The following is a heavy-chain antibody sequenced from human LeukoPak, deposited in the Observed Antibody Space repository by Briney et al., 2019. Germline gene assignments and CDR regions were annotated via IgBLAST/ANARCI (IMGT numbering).Heavy chain of an antibody. J-gene: IGHJ4*02. Sequence: PSETQSLNFAVYGGSFSGCYWIWIRQPPGKGLEWIGEINHSGSNNYNPFLKSRVTISVDTSKNQFSLKLSSVTAADTAVYYCARGGGSWNYWGQGTLVTVSS. CDR1: GGSFSGCY. CDR3: ARGGGSWNY. CDR2: INHSGSN. V-gene: IGHV4-34*01. D-gene: IGHD2-15*01.